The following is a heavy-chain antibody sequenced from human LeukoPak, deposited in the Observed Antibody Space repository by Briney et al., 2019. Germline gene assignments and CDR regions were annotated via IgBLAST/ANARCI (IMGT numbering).Heavy chain of an antibody. D-gene: IGHD3-22*01. CDR1: GGSISSGDYY. CDR2: IYYSGST. V-gene: IGHV4-30-4*08. Sequence: SETLSLTCTVSGGSISSGDYYWSWIRQPPGKGLEWIGYIYYSGSTYYNPSRKSRVTISVDTSKNQFSLKLSSVTAADTAVYYCARGRLYYDSSGYYPNFDYWGQGTLVTVSS. CDR3: ARGRLYYDSSGYYPNFDY. J-gene: IGHJ4*02.